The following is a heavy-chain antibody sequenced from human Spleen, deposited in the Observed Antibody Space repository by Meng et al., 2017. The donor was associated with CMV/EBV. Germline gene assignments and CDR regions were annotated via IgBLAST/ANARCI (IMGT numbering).Heavy chain of an antibody. V-gene: IGHV3-11*01. CDR3: ARTTFPYDSFDY. D-gene: IGHD3-22*01. CDR1: GFTFSDYY. J-gene: IGHJ4*02. CDR2: ISGSDNSM. Sequence: GGSLRLSCAASGFTFSDYYMSWIRQAPGRGLEWLSYISGSDNSMYYANSVKGRFTISRDNAKKSLYLQMNSLRAEDTAVYYCARTTFPYDSFDYWGQGTLVTVSS.